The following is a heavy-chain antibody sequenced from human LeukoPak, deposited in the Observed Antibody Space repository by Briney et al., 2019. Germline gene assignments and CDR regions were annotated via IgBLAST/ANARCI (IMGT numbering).Heavy chain of an antibody. D-gene: IGHD6-19*01. Sequence: PGGSLRLSCAASGFTFSSNYMSWVRQGPGKGLECVSVISNDGDTYYADSVKGRSTISRDTSKNTVSLQMNSLRAEDTAVYYCAGDKTTGGWYEFDYWGQGTLVTVSS. CDR2: ISNDGDT. J-gene: IGHJ4*02. V-gene: IGHV3-53*01. CDR3: AGDKTTGGWYEFDY. CDR1: GFTFSSNY.